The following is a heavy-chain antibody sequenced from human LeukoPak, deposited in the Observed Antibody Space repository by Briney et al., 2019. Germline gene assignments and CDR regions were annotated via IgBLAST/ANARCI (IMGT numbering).Heavy chain of an antibody. CDR2: ITSSGTTI. CDR3: ARVGRNGYSISYFDY. J-gene: IGHJ4*02. CDR1: GFTFSDYY. V-gene: IGHV3-11*01. Sequence: PGGSLRLSCVASGFTFSDYYMNWVRQAPGKGLEWISHITSSGTTIDYADSVKGRFTISRDNAKNSLYLQMNSLRDEDTAVYYCARVGRNGYSISYFDYWGQGTLVTASS. D-gene: IGHD5-24*01.